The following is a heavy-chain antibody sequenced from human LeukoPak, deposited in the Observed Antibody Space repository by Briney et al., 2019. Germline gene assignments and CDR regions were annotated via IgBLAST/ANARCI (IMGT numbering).Heavy chain of an antibody. Sequence: PGGSLRLSCAASGFTFSSYAMSWVRQPPGKGLEWIGEINHSGSTNYNPSLKSRVTISVDTSKNQFSLKLSSVTAADTAVYYCARGPGGWPGRYYGMDVWGQGTTVTVSS. CDR1: GFTFSSYA. CDR3: ARGPGGWPGRYYGMDV. CDR2: INHSGST. V-gene: IGHV4-34*01. D-gene: IGHD6-19*01. J-gene: IGHJ6*02.